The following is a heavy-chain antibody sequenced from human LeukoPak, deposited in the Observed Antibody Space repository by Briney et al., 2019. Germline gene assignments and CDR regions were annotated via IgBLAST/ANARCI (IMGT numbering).Heavy chain of an antibody. Sequence: MTSETLSLTCTVSGGSISSSSYYWGWIRQPPGKGLEWIGSIYYSGSTYYNPSLKSRVTISVDTSKNRFSLKLSSVTAADTAVYYCARGGGDGYSDYWGQGTLVTVSS. CDR3: ARGGGDGYSDY. V-gene: IGHV4-39*07. J-gene: IGHJ4*02. CDR2: IYYSGST. CDR1: GGSISSSSYY. D-gene: IGHD3-16*01.